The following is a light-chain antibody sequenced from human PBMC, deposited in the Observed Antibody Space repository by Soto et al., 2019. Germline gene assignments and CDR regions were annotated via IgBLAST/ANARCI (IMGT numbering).Light chain of an antibody. J-gene: IGKJ1*01. Sequence: IQLTQSPSSLSASVGDSVTITCPASQDITSYLAWYQQKPGKAPNLLIYGASTLQSGVPSRFSGTESGTEFTLTISSLRPDDFATYYCQQYNDYSAWTFGQGTKVDIK. CDR1: QDITSY. CDR2: GAS. V-gene: IGKV1-9*01. CDR3: QQYNDYSAWT.